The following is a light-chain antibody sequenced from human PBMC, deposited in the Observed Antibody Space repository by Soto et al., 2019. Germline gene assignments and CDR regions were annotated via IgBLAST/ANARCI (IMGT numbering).Light chain of an antibody. CDR1: SGHNTYT. Sequence: QLVLTQSSSASASLGSSVKLTCTLSSGHNTYTIAWHQQQPRKAPRYLMKLERSGSYDKGSGVPARFSGSSSGADRYLTIYSLRSEDEADYYCETWDSNTHTVFGGGTQLTVL. V-gene: IGLV4-60*03. CDR3: ETWDSNTHTV. J-gene: IGLJ7*01. CDR2: LERSGSY.